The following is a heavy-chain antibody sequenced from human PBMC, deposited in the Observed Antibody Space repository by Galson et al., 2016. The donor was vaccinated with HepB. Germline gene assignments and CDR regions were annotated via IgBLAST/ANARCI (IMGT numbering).Heavy chain of an antibody. CDR3: ARKSNLGYGSGFDY. D-gene: IGHD3-10*01. CDR2: IWYDGSNK. CDR1: GFSFSTYG. V-gene: IGHV3-33*01. J-gene: IGHJ4*02. Sequence: SLRLSCAASGFSFSTYGMHWVRQAPGKGLEWVVVIWYDGSNKYYADSVKGRFTISRDNTKNTAYLQMNNVRAEDTAEYYCARKSNLGYGSGFDYWGQGTLVTVSS.